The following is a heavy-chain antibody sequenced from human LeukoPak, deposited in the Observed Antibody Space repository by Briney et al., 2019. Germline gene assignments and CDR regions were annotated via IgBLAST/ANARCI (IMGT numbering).Heavy chain of an antibody. D-gene: IGHD3-9*01. J-gene: IGHJ5*02. CDR3: ARQGYDILTGYSNWFDP. CDR1: GGSISSYY. Sequence: PSETLSLTCTVSGGSISSYYWNGIRQPPGKGLEWIGYIYYSGSTNYNPSLKSRVTISVDTSKNQFSLKLSSATAAETAVYYCARQGYDILTGYSNWFDPWGQGTLVTVSS. V-gene: IGHV4-59*08. CDR2: IYYSGST.